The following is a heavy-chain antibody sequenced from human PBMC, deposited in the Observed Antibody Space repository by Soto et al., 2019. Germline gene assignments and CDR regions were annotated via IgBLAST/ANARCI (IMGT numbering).Heavy chain of an antibody. CDR3: ARDLVVVILRSYYYYGMDV. CDR1: GGTFGSDA. V-gene: IGHV1-69*05. J-gene: IGHJ6*02. CDR2: IIPIFGTT. D-gene: IGHD3-22*01. Sequence: SVKVSCKASGGTFGSDAITWVRQAPGQGLEWVGRIIPIFGTTNYAQKLQGRVTMTTDTSTSTAYMELRSLRSDDTAVYYCARDLVVVILRSYYYYGMDVWGQGTTVTVSS.